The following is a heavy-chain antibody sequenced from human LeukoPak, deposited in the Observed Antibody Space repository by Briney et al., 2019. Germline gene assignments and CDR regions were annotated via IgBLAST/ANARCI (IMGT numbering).Heavy chain of an antibody. V-gene: IGHV3-7*03. CDR3: ARGNRYDSSGHRSLYWYFDL. Sequence: GGSLRLSCAASGFTFSSYWMSWVRQAPGKGLEWVANIKQDGSEKYYVDSVKGRFTISRDISKNSLYLQMNSLRAEDTAVYYCARGNRYDSSGHRSLYWYFDLWGRGTLVTVSS. CDR2: IKQDGSEK. J-gene: IGHJ2*01. CDR1: GFTFSSYW. D-gene: IGHD3-22*01.